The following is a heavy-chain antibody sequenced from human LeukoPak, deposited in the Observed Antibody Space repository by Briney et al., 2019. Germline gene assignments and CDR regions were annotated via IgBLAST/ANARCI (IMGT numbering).Heavy chain of an antibody. CDR3: ARDMRGDFYDTSGLNWFDP. CDR1: GAYISRYY. D-gene: IGHD3-22*01. CDR2: IXXXXTT. Sequence: SETLSLTCTVSGAYISRYYWSXIRQXPGXXXXXXGYIXXXXTTNYNPSLMSRVTXXVDTSKNQFSLKLSSVAAADTAVYYCARDMRGDFYDTSGLNWFDPWGQGTLVTVSS. J-gene: IGHJ5*02. V-gene: IGHV4-59*01.